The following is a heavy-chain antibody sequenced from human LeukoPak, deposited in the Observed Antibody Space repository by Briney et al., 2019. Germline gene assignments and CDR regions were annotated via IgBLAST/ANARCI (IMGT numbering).Heavy chain of an antibody. CDR1: GGSFSGNN. V-gene: IGHV4-34*01. D-gene: IGHD6-19*01. Sequence: SETLSLTCAVYGGSFSGNNWSWIRQPPGKGLEWIGKINHSGGTNYNPSLKSRVTISVDTSKNQFSLKVNYVTAADTAVYYCARDDMAVADAGYRWFDPWGQGILVTVSS. J-gene: IGHJ5*02. CDR3: ARDDMAVADAGYRWFDP. CDR2: INHSGGT.